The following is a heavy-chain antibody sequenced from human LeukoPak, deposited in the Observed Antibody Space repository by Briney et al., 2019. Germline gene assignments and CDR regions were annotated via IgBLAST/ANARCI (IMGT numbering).Heavy chain of an antibody. CDR2: IRSKAYGGTT. CDR3: TRVNRDAFDI. V-gene: IGHV3-49*04. Sequence: GGSLRLSCTASGFTFGDYAMSWVRQAPGKGLKWVGFIRSKAYGGTTEYAASVKGRFTISRDDSKSIAYLQMNSLKTEDTAVYYCTRVNRDAFDIWGQGTMVTVSS. CDR1: GFTFGDYA. J-gene: IGHJ3*02.